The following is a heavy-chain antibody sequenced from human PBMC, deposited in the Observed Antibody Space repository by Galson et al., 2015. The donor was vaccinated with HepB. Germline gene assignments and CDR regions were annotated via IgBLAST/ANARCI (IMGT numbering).Heavy chain of an antibody. D-gene: IGHD1-26*01. CDR3: AKEGPSGRYYYMDV. V-gene: IGHV3-9*01. CDR2: ISWNSGSI. J-gene: IGHJ6*03. Sequence: FDDYAMHWVRQAPGKGLEWVSGISWNSGSIGYADSVKGRFTISRDNAKNSLYLQMNSLRAEDTALYYCAKEGPSGRYYYMDVWGKGTTVTVSS. CDR1: FDDYA.